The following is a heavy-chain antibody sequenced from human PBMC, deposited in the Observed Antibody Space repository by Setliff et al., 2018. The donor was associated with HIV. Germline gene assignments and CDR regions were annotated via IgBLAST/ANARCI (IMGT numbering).Heavy chain of an antibody. CDR3: ARGRDYVWGNYHYSGGGAFDI. D-gene: IGHD3-16*02. J-gene: IGHJ3*02. CDR2: INHSGDT. V-gene: IGHV4-34*01. Sequence: PSETLSLTCAVYGGSFSGYFWSRIRQSPGKGLEWIGEINHSGDTYYNPSLKSRVSISIDTSKNQFSLKLTSVTAADTAVYYCARGRDYVWGNYHYSGGGAFDIGGQGTAVTVSS. CDR1: GGSFSGYF.